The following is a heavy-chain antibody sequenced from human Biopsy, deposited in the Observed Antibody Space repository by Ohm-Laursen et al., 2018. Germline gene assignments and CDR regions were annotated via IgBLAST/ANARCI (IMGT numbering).Heavy chain of an antibody. V-gene: IGHV1-18*01. CDR3: ARVFCTSTTCYGLLDN. J-gene: IGHJ4*02. Sequence: ASVKVSCKASGYTFTSYDISWVRQAPGQGLEWMGWISPYNDKTSYPPKLQDRVTMTADTSTNTAHMELRSLRSDDTAVYYCARVFCTSTTCYGLLDNWGQGTVVTVSS. D-gene: IGHD2/OR15-2a*01. CDR1: GYTFTSYD. CDR2: ISPYNDKT.